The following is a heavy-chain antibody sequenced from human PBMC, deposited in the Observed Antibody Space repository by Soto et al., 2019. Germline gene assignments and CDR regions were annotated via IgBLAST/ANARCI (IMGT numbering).Heavy chain of an antibody. CDR3: ARDPLYDYGDLSHVFDI. D-gene: IGHD4-17*01. CDR1: GGSMSWGDYY. Sequence: QVQLLESGPGLVKPSQTLSLTCTVSGGSMSWGDYYWSWIRQPPGKGLEWIGFIYHTGSTYYSPSLKNRVAISVDTPKNQFSRKLSSVTAADTAVYFCARDPLYDYGDLSHVFDICGQGTMVTVSS. J-gene: IGHJ3*02. CDR2: IYHTGST. V-gene: IGHV4-30-4*01.